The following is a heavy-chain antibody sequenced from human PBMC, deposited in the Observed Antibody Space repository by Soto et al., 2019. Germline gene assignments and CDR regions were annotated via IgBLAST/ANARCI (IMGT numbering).Heavy chain of an antibody. CDR3: AKGAVTTSLYYFDY. Sequence: QVQLVESGGGVVQPGRSLRLSCAASGFTFSTYGVHWVRQAPGKGLEWVAVISSDGSEKYYAGSVKGRVSISRDNSKSTLYLQMDSLRAEDTAVYHCAKGAVTTSLYYFDYWGQGTLVTVSS. J-gene: IGHJ4*02. D-gene: IGHD4-17*01. V-gene: IGHV3-30*18. CDR1: GFTFSTYG. CDR2: ISSDGSEK.